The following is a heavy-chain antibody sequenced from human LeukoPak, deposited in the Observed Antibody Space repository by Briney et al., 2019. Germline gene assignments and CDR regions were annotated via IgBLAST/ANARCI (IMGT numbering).Heavy chain of an antibody. CDR2: VFHSGTT. J-gene: IGHJ3*02. D-gene: IGHD5-24*01. CDR3: ARRMATVTDAFDI. Sequence: PSETLSLTCNVSGDSLTGHFWSWIRQTPGKGLEWIGYVFHSGTTNYSPSLKSRVTISLDTSKKQFYLRLASVTAADTALYYCARRMATVTDAFDIWGRGTMVSVSS. CDR1: GDSLTGHF. V-gene: IGHV4-59*08.